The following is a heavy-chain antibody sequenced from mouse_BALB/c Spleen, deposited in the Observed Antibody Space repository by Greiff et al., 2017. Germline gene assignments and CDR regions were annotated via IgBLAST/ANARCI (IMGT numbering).Heavy chain of an antibody. CDR1: GFTFSSYY. D-gene: IGHD2-1*01. Sequence: DVMLVESGGGLVKLGGSLKLSCAASGFTFSSYYMSWVRQTPEKRLELVAAINSNGGSTYYPDTVKGRFTISRDNAKNTLYLQMSSLKSEDTALYYCARRKGNYEWYFDVWGAGTTVTVSS. CDR2: INSNGGST. V-gene: IGHV5-6-2*01. CDR3: ARRKGNYEWYFDV. J-gene: IGHJ1*01.